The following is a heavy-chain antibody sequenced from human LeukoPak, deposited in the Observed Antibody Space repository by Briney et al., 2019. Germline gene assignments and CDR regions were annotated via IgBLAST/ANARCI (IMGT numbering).Heavy chain of an antibody. CDR1: GGSISSYY. CDR3: ARGLAVAGPLLFDY. Sequence: SETLSLTCTVSGGSISSYYWSWIRQPAGKGLEWIGRIYTSGSTNYNPSLKSRVTMSVDTSENQFSLKLSSATAADTAVYYCARGLAVAGPLLFDYWGQGTLVTVSS. V-gene: IGHV4-4*07. D-gene: IGHD6-19*01. CDR2: IYTSGST. J-gene: IGHJ4*02.